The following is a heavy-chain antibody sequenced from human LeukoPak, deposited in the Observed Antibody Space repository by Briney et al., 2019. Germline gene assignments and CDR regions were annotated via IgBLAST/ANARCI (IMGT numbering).Heavy chain of an antibody. Sequence: PSGTLSLTCAVSGGSISSSNWWSWVRQPPGKGLEWIGEINHSGSTNYNPSLKSRVTISVDTSKNQFSLKLSSVTAADTAVYYCARGRSSSRYNWFDPWGQGTLVTVSS. CDR1: GGSISSSNW. J-gene: IGHJ5*02. V-gene: IGHV4-4*02. D-gene: IGHD6-13*01. CDR3: ARGRSSSRYNWFDP. CDR2: INHSGST.